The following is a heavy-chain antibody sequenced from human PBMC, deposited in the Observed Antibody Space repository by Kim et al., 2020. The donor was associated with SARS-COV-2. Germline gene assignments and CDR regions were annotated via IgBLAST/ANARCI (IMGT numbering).Heavy chain of an antibody. D-gene: IGHD2-2*01. CDR3: ARVVDIVVPKGYYYGMDV. CDR2: INSDGSST. Sequence: GGSLRLSCAAPGFTFSSYWMHWVRQAPGKGLVWVSRINSDGSSTSYADSVKGRFTISRDNAKNTLYLQMNSLRAEDTAVYYCARVVDIVVPKGYYYGMDVWGQGTTVTVSS. V-gene: IGHV3-74*01. CDR1: GFTFSSYW. J-gene: IGHJ6*02.